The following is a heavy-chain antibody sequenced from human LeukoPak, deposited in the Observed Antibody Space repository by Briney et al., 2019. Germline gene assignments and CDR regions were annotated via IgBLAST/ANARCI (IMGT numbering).Heavy chain of an antibody. CDR1: GYTFTTYY. V-gene: IGHV1-46*01. Sequence: ASVKVSCKASGYTFTTYYMHWVRQAPGQGLEWMGTIDPSGGSTTYAQKFQGRVTMTRDTSTSTFYMELNSLRSEDSAVYYCARDFDYFGSGSYEDYWGQGTLVTVSS. CDR2: IDPSGGST. CDR3: ARDFDYFGSGSYEDY. D-gene: IGHD3-10*01. J-gene: IGHJ4*02.